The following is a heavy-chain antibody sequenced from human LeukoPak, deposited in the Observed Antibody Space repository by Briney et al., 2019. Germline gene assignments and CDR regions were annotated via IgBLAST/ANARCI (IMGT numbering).Heavy chain of an antibody. D-gene: IGHD2-21*01. V-gene: IGHV1-3*01. CDR3: ARAAITHQASFDY. CDR2: INAGNGNT. CDR1: GYTFANYA. Sequence: GASVKVSCKASGYTFANYAIHWVRQAPGQRLEWMGWINAGNGNTKYSQKFQGRVTFTRDTSASTAYMELSSLRSEDTAVYYCARAAITHQASFDYWGQGTLVTVSS. J-gene: IGHJ4*02.